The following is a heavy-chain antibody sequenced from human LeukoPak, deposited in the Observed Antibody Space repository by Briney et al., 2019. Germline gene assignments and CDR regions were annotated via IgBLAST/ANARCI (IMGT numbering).Heavy chain of an antibody. D-gene: IGHD3-3*01. Sequence: GGSLRLSCAASGFTFDDYGMSWVRQAPGKGLEWVSGINWNGGSTGYADSVKGRFTISRDNAKNSLYLQMNSLRAEDTALYYCARVADAFWSGSRGAFDIWGQGTMVTVSS. CDR2: INWNGGST. CDR1: GFTFDDYG. J-gene: IGHJ3*02. CDR3: ARVADAFWSGSRGAFDI. V-gene: IGHV3-20*04.